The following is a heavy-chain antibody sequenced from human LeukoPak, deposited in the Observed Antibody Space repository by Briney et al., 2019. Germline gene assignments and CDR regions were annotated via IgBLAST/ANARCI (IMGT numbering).Heavy chain of an antibody. V-gene: IGHV3-48*03. Sequence: GGSLRLSCAASGFTFSSYEMNWVRQAPGKGLEWVSYISSGGSTIYHADSVKGRFTISRDNAKNSLYLQMNSLRAEDTAVYYCAREGSVHSSGYYTPTWGQGTLVTVSS. CDR3: AREGSVHSSGYYTPT. J-gene: IGHJ5*02. CDR1: GFTFSSYE. CDR2: ISSGGSTI. D-gene: IGHD3-22*01.